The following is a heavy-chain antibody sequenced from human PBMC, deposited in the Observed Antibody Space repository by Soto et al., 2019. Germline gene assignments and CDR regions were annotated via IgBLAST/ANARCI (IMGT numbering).Heavy chain of an antibody. CDR2: IIPIFGTA. J-gene: IGHJ6*02. CDR1: GGTFSSYA. CDR3: ARSIVVVPAAKLTPYYYYGMDV. D-gene: IGHD2-2*01. V-gene: IGHV1-69*01. Sequence: KVSCKASGGTFSSYAISWVLQAPGQGLDWMGLIIPIFGTANYAQKFQGRVTITADESTSTAYMELSSLRSEDTAVYYCARSIVVVPAAKLTPYYYYGMDVWGQGTTVTVSS.